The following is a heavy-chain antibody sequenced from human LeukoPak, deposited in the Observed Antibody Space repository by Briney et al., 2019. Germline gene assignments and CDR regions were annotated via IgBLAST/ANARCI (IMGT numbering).Heavy chain of an antibody. J-gene: IGHJ6*03. Sequence: PGGSLRLSCAASGFAFSTYWMGWVRQAPGKGLEWVANIKQDGSEKYYVDSVKGRFTISRDNAKNSLYLQMNSLRAEDTAVYYCARAPGQDYYYYYYMDVWGKGTTVTVSS. V-gene: IGHV3-7*01. CDR1: GFAFSTYW. CDR3: ARAPGQDYYYYYYMDV. CDR2: IKQDGSEK.